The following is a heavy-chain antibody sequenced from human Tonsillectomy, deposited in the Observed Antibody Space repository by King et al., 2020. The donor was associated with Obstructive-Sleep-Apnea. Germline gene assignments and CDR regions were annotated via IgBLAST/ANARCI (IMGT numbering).Heavy chain of an antibody. CDR1: GYSISSGYY. CDR2: LYHSWST. V-gene: IGHV4-38-2*02. Sequence: QLQESGPGLVKPSETLSLTCTVSGYSISSGYYWGWIRPPPGKGLEWIWSLYHSWSTYYNPSLNSRVTISVDTSKHQFSLKLSSVTAADTAVYYCAGEVVGTAMARGDYWGQGTLVTVSS. CDR3: AGEVVGTAMARGDY. D-gene: IGHD5-18*01. J-gene: IGHJ4*02.